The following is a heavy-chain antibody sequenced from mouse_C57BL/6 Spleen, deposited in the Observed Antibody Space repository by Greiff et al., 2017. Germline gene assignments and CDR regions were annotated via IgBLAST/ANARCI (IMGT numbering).Heavy chain of an antibody. Sequence: QVQLQQPGAELVKPGASVKMSCKASGYTFTSYWITWVKQRPGQGLEWIGDIYPGSGSTNYNEKFKSKATLTVDTSSSTAYMQLSSLTSEDSAVYYCAGYYGNLYYFDYWGQGTTLTVSA. CDR3: AGYYGNLYYFDY. J-gene: IGHJ2*01. CDR1: GYTFTSYW. V-gene: IGHV1-55*01. CDR2: IYPGSGST. D-gene: IGHD2-1*01.